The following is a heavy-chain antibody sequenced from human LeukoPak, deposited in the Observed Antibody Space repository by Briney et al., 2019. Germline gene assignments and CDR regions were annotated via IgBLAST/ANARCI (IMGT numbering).Heavy chain of an antibody. V-gene: IGHV1-69*05. CDR1: GGTFSSYA. CDR2: IIPIFGTA. Sequence: SVKVSCKASGGTFSSYAISWVRQAPGQGLEWMVRIIPIFGTANYAQKFQGRVTITTDESTSTAYMELSSLRSEDSAVYYCARPFFAGITRDNWFDPWGQGTLVTVSS. J-gene: IGHJ5*02. D-gene: IGHD1-14*01. CDR3: ARPFFAGITRDNWFDP.